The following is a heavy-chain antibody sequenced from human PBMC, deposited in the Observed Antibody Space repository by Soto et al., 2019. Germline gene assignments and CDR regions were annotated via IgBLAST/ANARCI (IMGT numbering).Heavy chain of an antibody. CDR1: GFTFDDYA. CDR3: AKDLVSTRPDAFDI. Sequence: EVQLVESGGGLVQPGRSLRLSCAASGFTFDDYAMHWVRQGPGKGLEWVSSISWNSGRIGYADSVRGRFTISRDNAKNCLYLQMNSMRTEDTALYWCAKDLVSTRPDAFDIWGQGTMVTVSS. J-gene: IGHJ3*02. D-gene: IGHD5-12*01. V-gene: IGHV3-9*01. CDR2: ISWNSGRI.